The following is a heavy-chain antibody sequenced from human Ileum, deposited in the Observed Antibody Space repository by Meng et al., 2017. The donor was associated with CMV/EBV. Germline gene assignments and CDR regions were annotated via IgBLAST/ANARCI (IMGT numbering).Heavy chain of an antibody. V-gene: IGHV2-5*01. CDR3: AHRLYYYDSSGYYYRGGYFQH. D-gene: IGHD3-22*01. J-gene: IGHJ1*01. Sequence: GVGVGWIRQPPGKALEWLALIYWNDDKRYSPSLKSRLTITKDTSKNQVVLTMTNMDPVDTATYYCAHRLYYYDSSGYYYRGGYFQHWGQGTLVTVSS. CDR1: GVG. CDR2: IYWNDDK.